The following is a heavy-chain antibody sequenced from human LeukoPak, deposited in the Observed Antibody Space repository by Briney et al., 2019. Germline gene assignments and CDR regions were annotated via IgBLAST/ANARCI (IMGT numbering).Heavy chain of an antibody. CDR1: GFTFSSYA. D-gene: IGHD3-3*01. V-gene: IGHV3-23*01. CDR2: ISGSGGST. CDR3: AKPRTYYDFWSGYYVL. Sequence: PGGSLRLSCAASGFTFSSYAMSWVRQALGKGLEWVSAISGSGGSTYYADSVKGRFTISRDNSKNTLYLQMNSLRAEDTAVYYCAKPRTYYDFWSGYYVLWGQGTLVTVSS. J-gene: IGHJ4*02.